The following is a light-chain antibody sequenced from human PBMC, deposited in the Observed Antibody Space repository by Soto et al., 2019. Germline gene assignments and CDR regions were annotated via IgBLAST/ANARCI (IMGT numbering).Light chain of an antibody. V-gene: IGKV3-15*01. J-gene: IGKJ1*01. Sequence: EIVMTQSPATLSVSPGERATLSCRASQSVSSNLAWYQQRPGQAPRLLIYDASTRATGIPARITGSGSGTEFTLTISSLQSEDFAVYYCQQYSKWRTFGQGTKVDIK. CDR2: DAS. CDR3: QQYSKWRT. CDR1: QSVSSN.